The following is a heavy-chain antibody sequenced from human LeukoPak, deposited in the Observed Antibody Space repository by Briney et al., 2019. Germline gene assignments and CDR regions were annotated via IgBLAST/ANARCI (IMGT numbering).Heavy chain of an antibody. CDR2: IHTDGSST. D-gene: IGHD5-18*01. CDR3: ARDTGYSYGY. J-gene: IGHJ4*02. V-gene: IGHV3-74*01. CDR1: GFTFSTYW. Sequence: PGGSLRLSRAASGFTFSTYWMHWVRQAPGKGLVWVSRIHTDGSSTSYADSVKGRFTISRDNAKNTLYLQMNSLRAEDTAVYYCARDTGYSYGYWGQGTLVTVSS.